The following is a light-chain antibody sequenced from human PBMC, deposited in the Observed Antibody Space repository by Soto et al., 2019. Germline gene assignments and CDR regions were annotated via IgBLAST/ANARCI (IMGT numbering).Light chain of an antibody. CDR2: AAS. J-gene: IGKJ4*01. CDR3: QQYYSTPLT. Sequence: DIQMTQSPSSLSASVEDRVIITCRASQSISNHLNWYQQKPGKAPKLLIFAASSLQSGVPSRFSGSGSGTDFTLTISSLQAEDVAVYYCQQYYSTPLTFGGGTKVDI. CDR1: QSISNH. V-gene: IGKV1-39*01.